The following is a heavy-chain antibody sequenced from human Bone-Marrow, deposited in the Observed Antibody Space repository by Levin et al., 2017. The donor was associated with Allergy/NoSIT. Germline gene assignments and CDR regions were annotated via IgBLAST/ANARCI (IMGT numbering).Heavy chain of an antibody. V-gene: IGHV4-39*07. CDR2: TFHSENA. Sequence: SQTLSLTCAVSGGSISSSSFYWGWIRQPPGKGLEWIGDTFHSENAYYNPSLKSRVTISVDTSKNQFSLRLTSVTAADTAVYYCARTRDDFWSGYFHDAFDIWGPGTMVTGSS. D-gene: IGHD3-3*01. J-gene: IGHJ3*02. CDR1: GGSISSSSFY. CDR3: ARTRDDFWSGYFHDAFDI.